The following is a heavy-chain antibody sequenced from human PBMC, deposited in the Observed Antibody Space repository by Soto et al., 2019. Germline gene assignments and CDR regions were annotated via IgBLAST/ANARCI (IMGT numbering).Heavy chain of an antibody. CDR1: GGSINSNHW. V-gene: IGHV4-4*02. D-gene: IGHD1-7*01. Sequence: SETLSLTCAVSGGSINSNHWWSWVRQPPGKGLEWIGEIYRTGSTNYNPSLKSRVTISLDKSENQFSLKVTSPTAADTAVYYCASRDPGTSVDYWGQGTLVTVSS. J-gene: IGHJ4*02. CDR3: ASRDPGTSVDY. CDR2: IYRTGST.